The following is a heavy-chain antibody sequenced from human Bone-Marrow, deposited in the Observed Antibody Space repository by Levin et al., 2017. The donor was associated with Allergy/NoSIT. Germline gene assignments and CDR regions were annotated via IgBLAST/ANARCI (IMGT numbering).Heavy chain of an antibody. V-gene: IGHV2-70*04. CDR2: IDWDDSS. Sequence: SGPTLVKPTQTLTLTCSFSGFSLSSTGMRVGWIRQPPGKALEWLARIDWDDSSFYSPSLRPRLTISKDTSKNEVVLTMANMDPVDTATYYCARPSRSGWDCFDVWGQGILVTVSS. D-gene: IGHD6-19*01. CDR3: ARPSRSGWDCFDV. J-gene: IGHJ4*02. CDR1: GFSLSSTGMR.